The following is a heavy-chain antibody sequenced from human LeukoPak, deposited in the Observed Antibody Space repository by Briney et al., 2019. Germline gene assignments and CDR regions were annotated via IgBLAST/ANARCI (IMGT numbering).Heavy chain of an antibody. CDR2: INHSGST. CDR1: GGSFSGYY. V-gene: IGHV4-34*01. D-gene: IGHD3-22*01. Sequence: KTSETLSLTCAVYGGSFSGYYWSWIRQPPGKGLEWIGEINHSGSTNYNPSLKSRVTIPVDTSKNQFSLKLSSVTAADTAVYYCARHHYDSSGYYFGHFDYWGQGTLVTVSS. J-gene: IGHJ4*02. CDR3: ARHHYDSSGYYFGHFDY.